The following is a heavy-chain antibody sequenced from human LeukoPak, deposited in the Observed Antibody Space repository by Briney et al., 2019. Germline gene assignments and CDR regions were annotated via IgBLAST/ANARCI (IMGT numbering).Heavy chain of an antibody. Sequence: GGSLRLSCTASGFTFSSFAMHWARQAPGKGLEWVTLISYDASSKFYADSVKGRFTISRDNSKNTLFLQMNSLRAEDTAVYYCARDSARRDGYNFDYWGQGTLVTVSS. D-gene: IGHD5-24*01. CDR1: GFTFSSFA. J-gene: IGHJ4*02. CDR3: ARDSARRDGYNFDY. CDR2: ISYDASSK. V-gene: IGHV3-30*04.